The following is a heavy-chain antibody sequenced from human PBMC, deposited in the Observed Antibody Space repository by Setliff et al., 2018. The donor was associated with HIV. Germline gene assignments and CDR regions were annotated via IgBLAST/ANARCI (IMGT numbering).Heavy chain of an antibody. CDR1: GYTFTDAF. J-gene: IGHJ4*02. D-gene: IGHD3-10*01. Sequence: ASVKVSCKTSGYTFTDAFINWARQAPGKGLEHMGRISPGNGKALYFEKFQGRVTMTADVSKETAYLDVRDLRSEDTAMYFCAAGPFSRGPYHWVPNWGQGTLVTVSS. CDR2: ISPGNGKA. CDR3: AAGPFSRGPYHWVPN. V-gene: IGHV1-69-2*01.